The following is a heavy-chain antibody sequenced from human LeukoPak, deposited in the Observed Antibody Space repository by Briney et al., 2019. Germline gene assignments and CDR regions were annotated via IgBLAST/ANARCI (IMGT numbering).Heavy chain of an antibody. J-gene: IGHJ4*02. V-gene: IGHV4-59*01. Sequence: SETLSLTCTVSGGSISSYYWSWIRQPPGKGLEWIGYIYYSGSTNYNPSLKSRATISVDTSKNQFSLKLSSVTAADTAVYYCARDLDYGGSWGQGTLVTVSS. D-gene: IGHD4-23*01. CDR2: IYYSGST. CDR1: GGSISSYY. CDR3: ARDLDYGGS.